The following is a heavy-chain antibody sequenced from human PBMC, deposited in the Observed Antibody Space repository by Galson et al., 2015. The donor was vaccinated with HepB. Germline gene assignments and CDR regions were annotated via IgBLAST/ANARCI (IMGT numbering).Heavy chain of an antibody. Sequence: SLRLSCAASGFMFSNSGMHWVRQAPGKGLEWVAYIRYNARNNFYTDSVKGRFTISRDNFKNTVSLQMTSLRPEDTAVYYCAKDSERRLKLFQYYFDSWGPGTLVTVSS. D-gene: IGHD2-15*01. CDR2: IRYNARNN. J-gene: IGHJ4*02. V-gene: IGHV3-30*02. CDR1: GFMFSNSG. CDR3: AKDSERRLKLFQYYFDS.